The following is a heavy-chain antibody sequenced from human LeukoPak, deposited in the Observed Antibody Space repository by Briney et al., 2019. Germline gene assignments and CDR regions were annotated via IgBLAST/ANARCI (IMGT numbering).Heavy chain of an antibody. CDR2: IYYSGST. V-gene: IGHV4-59*13. CDR3: ATYYDRSGYKLDY. Sequence: SETLSLTCTVSGGSLSNYYWSWFRQPPGKGLEWIGYIYYSGSTTYNPSLKNRVTLSIDPSKRQFSLKLTSVTAADTAVYYCATYYDRSGYKLDYWGQGTLVTVSS. CDR1: GGSLSNYY. J-gene: IGHJ4*02. D-gene: IGHD3-22*01.